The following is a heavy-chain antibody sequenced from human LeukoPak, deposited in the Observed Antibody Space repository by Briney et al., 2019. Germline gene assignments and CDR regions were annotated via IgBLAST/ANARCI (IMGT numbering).Heavy chain of an antibody. J-gene: IGHJ4*02. CDR2: IRYDGSRT. CDR1: GFIFKNFG. Sequence: PGGSLRLSCAASGFIFKNFGMYWVRQAPGKGLDWGAFIRYDGSRTYYTDSVKGRFTISRDNSNNTLYLQMNSLRPEDTAVYFCARCDFVWGNYRSRPILYFDYWGQGTLVTVSS. V-gene: IGHV3-30*02. D-gene: IGHD3-16*02. CDR3: ARCDFVWGNYRSRPILYFDY.